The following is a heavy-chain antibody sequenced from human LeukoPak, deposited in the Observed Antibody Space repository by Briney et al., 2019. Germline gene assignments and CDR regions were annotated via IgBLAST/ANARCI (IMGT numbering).Heavy chain of an antibody. J-gene: IGHJ3*02. D-gene: IGHD3-3*01. CDR1: GFTFSSYA. Sequence: GGSLRLSCAASGFTFSSYAMSWVRQAPGKGLEWVSAISGSGGSTYYADSVKGRFTISRDNSKNTLYLQMNSLRAEDTAVYYCAKERLEWSLRWRDAFDIWGQGAMVTVSS. CDR2: ISGSGGST. V-gene: IGHV3-23*01. CDR3: AKERLEWSLRWRDAFDI.